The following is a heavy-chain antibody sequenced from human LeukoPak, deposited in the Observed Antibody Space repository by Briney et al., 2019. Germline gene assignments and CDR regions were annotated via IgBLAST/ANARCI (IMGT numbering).Heavy chain of an antibody. D-gene: IGHD2-15*01. CDR1: GGSISSSSYY. J-gene: IGHJ6*03. V-gene: IGHV4-39*07. CDR3: ARGGYCSGARCYDPYYYYYMDV. CDR2: IYYSGST. Sequence: RASETLSLTCIVSGGSISSSSYYWGWIRQPPGKGLEWIGSIYYSGSTYHNPSLKSRVTISVDTSKNQFSLKLSSVTAADTAVYYCARGGYCSGARCYDPYYYYYMDVWGKGTTVTISS.